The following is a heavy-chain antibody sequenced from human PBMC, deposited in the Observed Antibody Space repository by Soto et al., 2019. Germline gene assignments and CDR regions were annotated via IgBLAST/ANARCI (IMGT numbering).Heavy chain of an antibody. CDR3: ARETGGPLYGMDV. D-gene: IGHD7-27*01. Sequence: QVQLVESGGGVVXPGRSLRLSCAVSGFTFSSYGMHWVRQAPGKGLEWVAVIWYDGSNKYYADSVKGRFTISRDDSKNTLYLQLNSLRAEDTAVYYCARETGGPLYGMDVWGQGTTVTVSS. J-gene: IGHJ6*02. CDR1: GFTFSSYG. CDR2: IWYDGSNK. V-gene: IGHV3-33*01.